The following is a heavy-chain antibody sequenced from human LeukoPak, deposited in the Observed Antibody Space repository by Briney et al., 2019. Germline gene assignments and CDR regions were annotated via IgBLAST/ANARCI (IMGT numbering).Heavy chain of an antibody. J-gene: IGHJ4*02. Sequence: SETLSLTCAVYGGSFSGCYWSWLRQPPGKGLEWIGEINHSGSTNYNPSLKSRVTISVDTSKNQFSLKLSSVTAADTAVYYCARGKRIQLWPRVASYFDYWGQGTLVTVSS. CDR3: ARGKRIQLWPRVASYFDY. CDR2: INHSGST. D-gene: IGHD5-18*01. CDR1: GGSFSGCY. V-gene: IGHV4-34*01.